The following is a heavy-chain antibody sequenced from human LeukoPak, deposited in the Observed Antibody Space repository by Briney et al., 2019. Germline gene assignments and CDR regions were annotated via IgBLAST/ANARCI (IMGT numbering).Heavy chain of an antibody. J-gene: IGHJ4*02. Sequence: GGSLRLSCAASEFTFTTYWMSWVRQAPGKGLEWVANINQDGTEKYYVDSVKGRFTISRDNAKNSVYLQMNSLRVEDTAVYYCVKVAKYYYGSETYYFFEHWGQGTPVTASS. D-gene: IGHD3-10*01. CDR3: VKVAKYYYGSETYYFFEH. CDR1: EFTFTTYW. CDR2: INQDGTEK. V-gene: IGHV3-7*01.